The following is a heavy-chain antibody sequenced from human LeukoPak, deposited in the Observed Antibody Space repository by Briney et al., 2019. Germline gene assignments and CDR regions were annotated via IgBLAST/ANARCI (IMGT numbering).Heavy chain of an antibody. D-gene: IGHD2-8*01. Sequence: SETLSLTCTVSGTSITSYYWNWIRQAPGQGPEWIGYGHYSGNTKYNPPLKSRVTISVDTSKNQFSLRLSSVTAADTAVYFCAKWASDNRAFDLLGQGTPVTLSS. V-gene: IGHV4-59*08. CDR1: GTSITSYY. CDR3: AKWASDNRAFDL. J-gene: IGHJ4*02. CDR2: GHYSGNT.